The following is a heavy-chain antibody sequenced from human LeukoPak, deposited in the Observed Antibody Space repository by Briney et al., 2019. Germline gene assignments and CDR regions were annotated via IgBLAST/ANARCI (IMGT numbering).Heavy chain of an antibody. CDR2: ISGSGGST. J-gene: IGHJ4*02. D-gene: IGHD1-26*01. V-gene: IGHV3-23*01. Sequence: PGGSLRLSCAASGFTFSSNWMHWVRQAPGKGLEWVSAISGSGGSTYYADSVKGRFTISRDNSKNTLYLQMNSLRAEDTAVYYCARVGATTRYYFDYWGQGTLVTVSS. CDR1: GFTFSSNW. CDR3: ARVGATTRYYFDY.